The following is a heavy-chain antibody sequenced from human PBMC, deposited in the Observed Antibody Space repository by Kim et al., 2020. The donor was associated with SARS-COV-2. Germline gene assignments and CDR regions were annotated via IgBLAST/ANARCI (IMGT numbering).Heavy chain of an antibody. V-gene: IGHV1-2*02. J-gene: IGHJ4*02. CDR3: ARGDAGVSDY. CDR1: GYTFTGYY. Sequence: ASVKVSCKASGYTFTGYYIHWVRQAPGQGLEGMGWINPIRGGTNYAQKFQGGVTMTSDTSITTANMELNRLTSDDTAVYFCARGDAGVSDYWGQGTLVTVSS. CDR2: INPIRGGT. D-gene: IGHD2-8*01.